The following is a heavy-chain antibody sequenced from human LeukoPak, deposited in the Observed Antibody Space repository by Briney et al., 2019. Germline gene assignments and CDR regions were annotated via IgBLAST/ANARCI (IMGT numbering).Heavy chain of an antibody. CDR1: GFTVSSNY. V-gene: IGHV3-66*01. D-gene: IGHD3-9*01. CDR3: ARDLTFSSSDY. J-gene: IGHJ4*02. CDR2: IYSGGST. Sequence: GGSLRLSCAASGFTVSSNYMSWVRQAPGKGLEWVSVIYSGGSTYYADSVKGRFTISRDNSKNTLYLQMNSLRAEDTAVYYCARDLTFSSSDYWGQGTLVTVSS.